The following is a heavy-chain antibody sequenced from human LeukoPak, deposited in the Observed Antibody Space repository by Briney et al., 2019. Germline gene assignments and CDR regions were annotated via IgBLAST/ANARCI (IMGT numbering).Heavy chain of an antibody. CDR1: GFTFSSYS. V-gene: IGHV3-21*01. CDR2: ISSSSSYI. Sequence: GGSLRLSCAASGFTFSSYSMNWVRQAPGKGLEWVSSISSSSSYIYYADSVKGRFTISRDNAKNSLYLQMNSLRAEDTAVYYCVRDSYSSGWYYGMDVWGQGTTVTVSS. CDR3: VRDSYSSGWYYGMDV. J-gene: IGHJ6*02. D-gene: IGHD6-19*01.